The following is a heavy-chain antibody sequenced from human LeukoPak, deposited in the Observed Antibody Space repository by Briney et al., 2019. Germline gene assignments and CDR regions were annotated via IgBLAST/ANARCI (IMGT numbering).Heavy chain of an antibody. D-gene: IGHD1-26*01. J-gene: IGHJ4*02. CDR1: GNYW. CDR2: IGSDGSIT. V-gene: IGHV3-74*01. Sequence: GGSLRLSCAASGNYWMHWVRQGPGKGLVWVSRIGSDGSITSYADSVKGRFTISRDNAKNTLYLQMNSLRAEDTAVYYCATTRFVGSALDYWGQGTLVTVSS. CDR3: ATTRFVGSALDY.